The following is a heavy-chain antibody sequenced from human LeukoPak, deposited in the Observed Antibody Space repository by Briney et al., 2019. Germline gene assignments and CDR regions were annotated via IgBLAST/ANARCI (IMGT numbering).Heavy chain of an antibody. CDR1: GFTFNSYA. Sequence: PGGSLRLSCAASGFTFNSYAIHWVRQAPGKGLEWVAVISYDGSNKYYADSLKGRFTISRDNSKNTLYLQMNSLRPEDTAVYYCARDGRCGGDGCYSSSWFDPWGQGTPVTVSS. CDR3: ARDGRCGGDGCYSSSWFDP. V-gene: IGHV3-30*01. D-gene: IGHD2-15*01. J-gene: IGHJ5*02. CDR2: ISYDGSNK.